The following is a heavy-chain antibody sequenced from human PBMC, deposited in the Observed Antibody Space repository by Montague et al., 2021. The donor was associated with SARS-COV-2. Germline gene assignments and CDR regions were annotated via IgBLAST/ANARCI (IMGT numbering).Heavy chain of an antibody. CDR1: AAWTRTWD. J-gene: IGHJ5*02. CDR2: IDTSVKN. Sequence: SETLSLTCPVPAAWTRTWDSCGSRKSKRVKTRHQKIACIDTSVKNKYNPSLKSRVTMSVTTSKNQFSLGLNSVTAADTAVYYCAREGEVTVLSEGWFDPWGQGTLVTVSS. D-gene: IGHD3-16*01. V-gene: IGHV4-4*07. CDR3: AREGEVTVLSEGWFDP.